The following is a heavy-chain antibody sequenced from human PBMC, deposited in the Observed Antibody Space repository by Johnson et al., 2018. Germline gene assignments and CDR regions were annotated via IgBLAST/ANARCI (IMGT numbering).Heavy chain of an antibody. V-gene: IGHV3-7*01. CDR1: GFTFSNYW. Sequence: EVQLVESGGGVVQPGRSLRLSCAASGFTFSNYWMSWVHQAPGQGLEWVANIHKDGSEKYHVDSVKGRFTISRDNAKNSLSLLMSSLRAEDTGVYYCARVFAPDYYYHGMDVWGQGTTVTVSS. J-gene: IGHJ6*02. CDR3: ARVFAPDYYYHGMDV. CDR2: IHKDGSEK. D-gene: IGHD2-21*01.